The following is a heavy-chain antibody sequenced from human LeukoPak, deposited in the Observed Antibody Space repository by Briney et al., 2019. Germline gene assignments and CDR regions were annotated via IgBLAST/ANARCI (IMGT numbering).Heavy chain of an antibody. CDR2: FDPEDGET. D-gene: IGHD3-22*01. CDR1: EYTLTELS. J-gene: IGHJ1*01. V-gene: IGHV1-24*01. Sequence: ASVKVSCKVSEYTLTELSMHWVRQAPGKGLEWMGGFDPEDGETIYAQKFQGRVTMTEDTSTDTAYMELSSLRSEDTAMYYCATVSYYYDSSGYLVYFQHWGQGTLVTVSS. CDR3: ATVSYYYDSSGYLVYFQH.